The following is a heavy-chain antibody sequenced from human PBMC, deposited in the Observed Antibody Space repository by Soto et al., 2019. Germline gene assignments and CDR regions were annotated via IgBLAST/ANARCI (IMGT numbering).Heavy chain of an antibody. V-gene: IGHV3-30*18. CDR1: GFTFSSYG. CDR3: AKEAEAFDI. CDR2: ISYDGSNK. J-gene: IGHJ3*02. Sequence: GGSLRLSCAASGFTFSSYGMHWVRQAPGKGLEWVAVISYDGSNKYYADSVKGRFTISRDNSKNTLYLQMNSLRAEDTAVYYCAKEAEAFDIWGQGTMVTVSS.